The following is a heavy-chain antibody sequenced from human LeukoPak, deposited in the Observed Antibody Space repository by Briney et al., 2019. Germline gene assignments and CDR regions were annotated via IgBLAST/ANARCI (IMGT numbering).Heavy chain of an antibody. CDR3: ARMDYGPYYYYGMDV. CDR2: INHSGST. Sequence: SETLSLTCAVYGGSFSGYYWSWIRQPPGKGLEWIGEINHSGSTNYNPSLKSRVTISVDTSKNQSSLKLSSVTAADTAVYYCARMDYGPYYYYGMDVWGKGTTVTVSS. CDR1: GGSFSGYY. D-gene: IGHD4-17*01. V-gene: IGHV4-34*01. J-gene: IGHJ6*04.